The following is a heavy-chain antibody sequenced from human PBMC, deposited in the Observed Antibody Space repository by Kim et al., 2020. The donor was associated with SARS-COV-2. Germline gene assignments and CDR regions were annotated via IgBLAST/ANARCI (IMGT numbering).Heavy chain of an antibody. D-gene: IGHD3-22*01. Sequence: SVKVSCKASGGTFSSYAISWVRQAPGQGLEWMRGIIPIFGTANYAQKFQGRVTITADESTSTAYMELSSLRSEDTAVYYCARDGVYDSSGYYYNYWGQGTLVTVSS. V-gene: IGHV1-69*13. CDR2: IIPIFGTA. CDR3: ARDGVYDSSGYYYNY. CDR1: GGTFSSYA. J-gene: IGHJ4*02.